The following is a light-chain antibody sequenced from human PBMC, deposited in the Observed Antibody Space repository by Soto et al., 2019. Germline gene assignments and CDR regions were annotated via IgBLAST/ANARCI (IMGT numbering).Light chain of an antibody. CDR1: QSVSSN. Sequence: EIVMTQSPATLSLSPGERATLSCRASQSVSSNLAWYQKKPGQAPRLLIYGASTRATGIPTRFSGSGSGTEFTLTISSLQSEDVAVYYCQQYNNWWTFGQGTRVEIK. J-gene: IGKJ1*01. CDR3: QQYNNWWT. V-gene: IGKV3-15*01. CDR2: GAS.